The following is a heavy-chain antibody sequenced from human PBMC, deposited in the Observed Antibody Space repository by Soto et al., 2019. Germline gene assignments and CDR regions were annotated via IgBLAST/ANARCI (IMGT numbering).Heavy chain of an antibody. Sequence: HLVQSGPEVKQPGASVTVSCKTSGDTFTNFGLSWVRQAPGQGLEWMGWIATNNSNKNYAQKFQGRLTLTTDTSTSTAYMELKSLGYDDTAVYYCARVLRGVVNWFDPWGQGTLVTVSS. D-gene: IGHD3-10*01. V-gene: IGHV1-18*01. CDR3: ARVLRGVVNWFDP. CDR2: IATNNSNK. CDR1: GDTFTNFG. J-gene: IGHJ5*02.